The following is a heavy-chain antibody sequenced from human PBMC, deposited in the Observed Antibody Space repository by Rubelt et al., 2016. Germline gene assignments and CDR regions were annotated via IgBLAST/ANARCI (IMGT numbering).Heavy chain of an antibody. Sequence: QVQLQESGPGLVKPSETLSLTCTVSGASISSSTTYYWGWIRQPPGKGLEWIGSIYYSGITYYNPSLKSRVTISVDTSKNQFSPKLSAVTAADTAVYYCARVNIVVVPSANFDYWGQGTLVTVSS. CDR1: GASISSSTTYY. CDR3: ARVNIVVVPSANFDY. J-gene: IGHJ4*02. D-gene: IGHD2-2*01. CDR2: IYYSGIT. V-gene: IGHV4-39*07.